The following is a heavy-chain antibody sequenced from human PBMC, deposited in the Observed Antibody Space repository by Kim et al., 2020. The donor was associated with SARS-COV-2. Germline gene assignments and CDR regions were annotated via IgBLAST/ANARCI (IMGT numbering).Heavy chain of an antibody. V-gene: IGHV3-30*18. Sequence: GGSLRLSCAASGLTFSCYGMHWVRQAPATGLECVAVISYDGRNKYYADSVKGRFTITRDNSKNTLYLQMNSLRAEDTAVYYCAQDRGGYSRYDRGGAYYYYGIDVWCEATTVTVSS. CDR3: AQDRGGYSRYDRGGAYYYYGIDV. J-gene: IGHJ6*04. CDR1: GLTFSCYG. D-gene: IGHD5-12*01. CDR2: ISYDGRNK.